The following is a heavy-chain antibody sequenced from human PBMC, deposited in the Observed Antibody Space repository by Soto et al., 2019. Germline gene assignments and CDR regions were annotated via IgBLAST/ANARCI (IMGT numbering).Heavy chain of an antibody. CDR1: XGXISXXXYY. D-gene: IGHD6-13*01. CDR2: IYYSGST. J-gene: IGHJ4*02. Sequence: SETLSLTCXVSXGXISXXXYYXXWIRQPPGKGLEXXGRIYYSGSTYYNPSLKSRVTISVDTSKNQFSLRLSSVTAADTAVYYCARWIDGGSSWYYFDYWGQGTLVTVSS. V-gene: IGHV4-39*01. CDR3: ARWIDGGSSWYYFDY.